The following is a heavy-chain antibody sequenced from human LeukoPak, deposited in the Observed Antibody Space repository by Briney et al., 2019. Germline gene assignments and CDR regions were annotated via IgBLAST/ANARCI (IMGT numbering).Heavy chain of an antibody. V-gene: IGHV3-21*01. Sequence: GGSLRLSCAASGFTFSSYSMNWVRQAPGKGLEWVSSISNSSSYIYYADSVKGRFTISRDNAKNSLYLQMNSLRAEDTAVYYCARDPYGDYPQLVFDYWGQGTLVTVSS. J-gene: IGHJ4*02. D-gene: IGHD4-17*01. CDR1: GFTFSSYS. CDR2: ISNSSSYI. CDR3: ARDPYGDYPQLVFDY.